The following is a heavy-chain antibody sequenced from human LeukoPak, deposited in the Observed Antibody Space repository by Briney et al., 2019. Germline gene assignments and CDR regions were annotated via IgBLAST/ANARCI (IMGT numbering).Heavy chain of an antibody. CDR3: GRLGSGTLEFDS. Sequence: KPSETLSLTCTVSGVSISNYYWSWIRQPAGRGLEWVGRILTTGNTDYNASLESRVTISVDTSKNVFSMNLTSVTAADTAVYFCGRLGSGTLEFDSWGRGTLVTVSS. CDR1: GVSISNYY. J-gene: IGHJ4*02. CDR2: ILTTGNT. V-gene: IGHV4-4*07. D-gene: IGHD1-7*01.